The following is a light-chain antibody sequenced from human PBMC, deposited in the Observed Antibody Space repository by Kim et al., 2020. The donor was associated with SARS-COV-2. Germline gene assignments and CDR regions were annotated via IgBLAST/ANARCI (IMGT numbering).Light chain of an antibody. CDR1: NIGSKS. CDR3: QVSRV. J-gene: IGLJ3*02. CDR2: YDS. V-gene: IGLV3-21*01. Sequence: SYELTQPPSVSVAPGKTARITCGGNNIGSKSVHWYQQKPGQAPVLVIYYDSDRPSGIPERFSGSNSGNTATLTISRVEAGDEADYYCQVSRVFGGGTQLT.